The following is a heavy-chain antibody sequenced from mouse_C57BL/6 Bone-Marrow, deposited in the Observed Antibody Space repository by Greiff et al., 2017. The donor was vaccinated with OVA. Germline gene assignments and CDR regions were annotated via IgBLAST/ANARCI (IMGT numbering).Heavy chain of an antibody. CDR2: IDPETGGT. Sequence: VQLQQSGAELVRPGASVTLSCKASGYTFTDYEMHWVKQTPVHGLEWIGAIDPETGGTAYNQKFKGKAILTADKSSSTAYMELRSLTSEDSAVYYCTTIYYGYDGAYWGQGTLVTVSA. CDR1: GYTFTDYE. J-gene: IGHJ3*01. D-gene: IGHD2-2*01. CDR3: TTIYYGYDGAY. V-gene: IGHV1-15*01.